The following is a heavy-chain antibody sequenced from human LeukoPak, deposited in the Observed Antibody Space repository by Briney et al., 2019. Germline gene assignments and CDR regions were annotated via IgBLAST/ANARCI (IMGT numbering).Heavy chain of an antibody. J-gene: IGHJ4*02. CDR2: INPSGGST. CDR1: GYTFTSYY. Sequence: ASVKVSCKASGYTFTSYYMHWVRQAPGQGLEWMGIINPSGGSTSYAQKFQGRVTMTRDTSTSTVYMELSSLRSEDTAVYYCARGTLGYCSGGSCYGAYYFDYWGQGTLVTVSS. V-gene: IGHV1-46*01. CDR3: ARGTLGYCSGGSCYGAYYFDY. D-gene: IGHD2-15*01.